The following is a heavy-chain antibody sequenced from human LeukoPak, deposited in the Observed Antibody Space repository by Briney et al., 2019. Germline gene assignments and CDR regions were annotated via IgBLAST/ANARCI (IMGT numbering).Heavy chain of an antibody. CDR3: ASQVPAQFDP. D-gene: IGHD1-1*01. CDR2: IIPIFGTA. V-gene: IGHV1-69*01. Sequence: SVKVSCKASGGTFSSYAISWVRQAPGQRLEWMGGIIPIFGTANYAQKFQGRVTITADESTSTAYMELSSLRSEDTAVYYCASQVPAQFDPWGQGTLVTVSS. CDR1: GGTFSSYA. J-gene: IGHJ5*02.